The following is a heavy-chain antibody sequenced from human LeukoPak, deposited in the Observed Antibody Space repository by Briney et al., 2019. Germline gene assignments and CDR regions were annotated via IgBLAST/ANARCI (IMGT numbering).Heavy chain of an antibody. J-gene: IGHJ4*02. Sequence: PGGSLRLSCAASGFTFSSYWMHWVRQAPGKGLQWVSGISWNSGSIGYADSVKGRFTISRDNAKNSLYLQMNSLRAEDTALYYCAKDYSNYAYFDYWGQGTLVTVSS. D-gene: IGHD4-11*01. V-gene: IGHV3-9*01. CDR3: AKDYSNYAYFDY. CDR1: GFTFSSYW. CDR2: ISWNSGSI.